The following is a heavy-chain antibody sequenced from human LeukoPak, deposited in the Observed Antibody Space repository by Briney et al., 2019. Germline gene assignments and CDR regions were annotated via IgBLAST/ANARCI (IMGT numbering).Heavy chain of an antibody. D-gene: IGHD3-3*01. CDR1: GYTFTGYY. J-gene: IGHJ4*02. CDR2: INPNSGGT. Sequence: ASVKVSCKASGYTFTGYYMHWVRQAPGQGLEWMGRINPNSGGTNYAQKFQGRVTMTRDTSISTAYMELSRLRSDDTAVYYCAKITIFGVVIPTRLDYWGQGTLVTVSS. CDR3: AKITIFGVVIPTRLDY. V-gene: IGHV1-2*06.